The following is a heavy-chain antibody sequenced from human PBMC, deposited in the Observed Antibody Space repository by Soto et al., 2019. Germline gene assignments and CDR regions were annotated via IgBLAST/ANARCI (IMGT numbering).Heavy chain of an antibody. V-gene: IGHV3-23*01. D-gene: IGHD3-3*01. CDR3: GKELSPWLGFGLGH. CDR1: GFTFSTYA. Sequence: EVQLLESGGGSVQPGGSLRLSCAGSGFTFSTYAMSWVRQAPGKGLEWVSATSGAGDTTYYADSVEGRFTISRDNSKNTLYLQMNRLRAEDTAVYYCGKELSPWLGFGLGHWGQGTLVTVSP. CDR2: TSGAGDTT. J-gene: IGHJ5*02.